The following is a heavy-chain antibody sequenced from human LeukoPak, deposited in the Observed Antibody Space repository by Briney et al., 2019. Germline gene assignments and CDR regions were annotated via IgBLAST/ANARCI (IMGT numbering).Heavy chain of an antibody. J-gene: IGHJ4*02. CDR3: AKDVWYSGSSDFDY. Sequence: PGGSLRLSCAASGFTFSSYAMSWVRRAPGKGLKWVSGISGSGSRTYYADSVKGRFTISRDNSKNTLYLQMNSLRAEDTAVYYCAKDVWYSGSSDFDYWGQGTLVTVSS. V-gene: IGHV3-23*01. CDR2: ISGSGSRT. D-gene: IGHD1-26*01. CDR1: GFTFSSYA.